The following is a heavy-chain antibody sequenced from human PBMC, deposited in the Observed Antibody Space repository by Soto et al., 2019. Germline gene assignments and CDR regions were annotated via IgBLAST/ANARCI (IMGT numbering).Heavy chain of an antibody. Sequence: QVQLQESGPGLVKPSQTLSLTCTVSGGSISSGGYYWSWIRQHPGKGLEWIGYIYYSGSTYYNPSLKSRVTISVDSSKNQFSLKLSSVTAADTAVYYCARGRRDGYNLVKTNWFDPWGQGTLVTVSS. CDR3: ARGRRDGYNLVKTNWFDP. V-gene: IGHV4-31*03. D-gene: IGHD5-12*01. CDR1: GGSISSGGYY. J-gene: IGHJ5*02. CDR2: IYYSGST.